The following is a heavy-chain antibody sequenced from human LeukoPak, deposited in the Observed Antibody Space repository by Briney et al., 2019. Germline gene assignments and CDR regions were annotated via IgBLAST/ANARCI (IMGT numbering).Heavy chain of an antibody. J-gene: IGHJ4*02. CDR2: INGSGDAT. CDR1: GFIFSHYT. V-gene: IGHV3-23*01. CDR3: AKSDCGSDGCKLLNY. Sequence: GGSLRLSCAASGFIFSHYTMTWVRQAPGKGLEWVSSINGSGDATKYADFVMGRFTISRDNSKDTVSLQMNSLRAEDTAVYYCAKSDCGSDGCKLLNYWGQGTLVMASS. D-gene: IGHD2-21*01.